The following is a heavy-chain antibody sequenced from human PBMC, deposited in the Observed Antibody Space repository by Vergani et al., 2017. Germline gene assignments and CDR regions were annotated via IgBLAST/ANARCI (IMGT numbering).Heavy chain of an antibody. D-gene: IGHD5-12*01. CDR1: GFTFNHYA. J-gene: IGHJ6*01. CDR3: AKANPRNSGYEYLYYYHAMDV. CDR2: ISGSGGST. V-gene: IGHV3-23*01. Sequence: EVQLLESGGDLVQPGGSLRLSCAASGFTFNHYAMNWVRQAPGKGLEWVSGISGSGGSTYYAGSVKGRFTISRGSSKNTLYLQMNSLSAGDTAVYYCAKANPRNSGYEYLYYYHAMDVWGQVTTVTVSS.